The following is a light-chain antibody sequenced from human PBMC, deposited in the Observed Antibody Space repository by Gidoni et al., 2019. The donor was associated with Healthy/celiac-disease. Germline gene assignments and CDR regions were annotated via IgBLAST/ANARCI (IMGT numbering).Light chain of an antibody. Sequence: DIVMTQSPLSLPVTPGEPASISCRSSQSLLHSNGYNYLDWYLQKPGQSPQHLIYLGSNRASGGPDRFSVRGSGTDFTRKISRVEAEDVGVYYCMQALQTQFTFGPGTKVDIK. CDR3: MQALQTQFT. J-gene: IGKJ3*01. CDR2: LGS. CDR1: QSLLHSNGYNY. V-gene: IGKV2-28*01.